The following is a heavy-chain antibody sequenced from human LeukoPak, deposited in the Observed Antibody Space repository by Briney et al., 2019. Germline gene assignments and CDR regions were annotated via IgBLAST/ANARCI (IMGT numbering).Heavy chain of an antibody. CDR1: GFTFSAYW. V-gene: IGHV3-74*03. Sequence: GGSLRLSCAVSGFTFSAYWMHWVRQAPGKGLVWVSRMNTDGSSTLYADSVKGRFTISRDNAKNTLYLQMNSLRVEDTAVYYCAREHYYILSRRGMDVWGKGTTVTVSS. D-gene: IGHD3-9*01. CDR2: MNTDGSST. CDR3: AREHYYILSRRGMDV. J-gene: IGHJ6*04.